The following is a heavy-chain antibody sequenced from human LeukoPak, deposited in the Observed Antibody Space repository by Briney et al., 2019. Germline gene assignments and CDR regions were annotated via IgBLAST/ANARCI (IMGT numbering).Heavy chain of an antibody. CDR2: IWYDGSNK. CDR1: GFTFSSYG. Sequence: GGSLRLSCAASGFTFSSYGMHWVRQAPGKGLEWVAVIWYDGSNKYYADSVKGRFTISRDNSKNTLYLQMNSLRAGDTAVYYCARVPYSSSWYYYGMDVWGQGTTVTVSS. J-gene: IGHJ6*02. CDR3: ARVPYSSSWYYYGMDV. V-gene: IGHV3-33*01. D-gene: IGHD6-13*01.